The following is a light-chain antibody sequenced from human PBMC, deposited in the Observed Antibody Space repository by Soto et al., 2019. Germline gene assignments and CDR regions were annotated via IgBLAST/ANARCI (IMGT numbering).Light chain of an antibody. V-gene: IGKV3D-15*01. J-gene: IGKJ4*01. CDR3: QQYNDWPLT. CDR1: QSGSTN. CDR2: DIS. Sequence: EIVMTQSPATLSVSPGERATLSCRASQSGSTNVAWYHQKPGQAPSVLIYDISARATGIPTRFSGSGSGTEFTLTISSLQSEDFAVYYCQQYNDWPLTFGGGTKVEIK.